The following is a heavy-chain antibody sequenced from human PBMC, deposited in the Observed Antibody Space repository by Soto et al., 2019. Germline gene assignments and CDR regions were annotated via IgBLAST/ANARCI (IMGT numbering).Heavy chain of an antibody. CDR3: AKVFSGSTGEFDY. CDR1: GGSISSGDYY. J-gene: IGHJ4*02. Sequence: KTSETLSLTCTVSGGSISSGDYYWIWIRQPPGKGLEWIGYIYYSGSTYYNPSLKSRVTISVDTSKNQFSLKLSSVTAADTAVYYCAKVFSGSTGEFDYWGQGTLVTVSS. V-gene: IGHV4-30-4*01. D-gene: IGHD1-26*01. CDR2: IYYSGST.